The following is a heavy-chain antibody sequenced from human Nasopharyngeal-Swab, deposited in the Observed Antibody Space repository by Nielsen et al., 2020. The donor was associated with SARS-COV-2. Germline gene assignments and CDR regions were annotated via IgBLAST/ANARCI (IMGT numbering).Heavy chain of an antibody. CDR1: GFTFSSYA. V-gene: IGHV3-23*01. CDR2: ISGSGGST. J-gene: IGHJ4*02. CDR3: AKLRGLDDSSGPQVGYFGY. Sequence: GGSLKLSCAASGFTFSSYAMSWVRQAPGKGLEWVSAISGSGGSTYYADSVKGRFTISRDNSKNTLYLQMNSLRAEDTAVYYCAKLRGLDDSSGPQVGYFGYWGQGTLVTVSS. D-gene: IGHD3-22*01.